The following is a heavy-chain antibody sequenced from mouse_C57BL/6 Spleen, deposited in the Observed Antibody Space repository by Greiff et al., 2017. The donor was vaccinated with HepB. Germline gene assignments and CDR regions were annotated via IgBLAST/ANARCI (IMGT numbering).Heavy chain of an antibody. Sequence: VQLQQSGPELVKPGASVKISCKASGYAFSSSWMNWVKQRPGKGLEWIGRIYPGDGDTNYNGKFKGKATLTADKSSSTAYMQLSSLTSEDSAVCFCAIRGDWYFDVWGTGTTVTVSS. CDR1: GYAFSSSW. CDR2: IYPGDGDT. D-gene: IGHD1-1*01. CDR3: AIRGDWYFDV. J-gene: IGHJ1*03. V-gene: IGHV1-82*01.